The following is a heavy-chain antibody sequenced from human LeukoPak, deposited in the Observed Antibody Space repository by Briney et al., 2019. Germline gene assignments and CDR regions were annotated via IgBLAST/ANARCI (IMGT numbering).Heavy chain of an antibody. CDR2: ISAYNGNT. CDR1: GYTFTSYG. Sequence: ASVKVSCKASGYTFTSYGISWVRQAPGQGLEWMGWISAYNGNTNYAQKFQGRVTMTRDTSTSTVYMELSSLRSEDTAVYYCARDKKRGMDVWGQGTTVTVSS. J-gene: IGHJ6*02. V-gene: IGHV1-18*01. CDR3: ARDKKRGMDV.